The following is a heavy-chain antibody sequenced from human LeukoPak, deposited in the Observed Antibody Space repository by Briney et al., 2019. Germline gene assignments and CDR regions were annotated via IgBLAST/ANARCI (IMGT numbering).Heavy chain of an antibody. D-gene: IGHD5-12*01. V-gene: IGHV1-24*01. J-gene: IGHJ4*02. CDR1: GYTLTELS. Sequence: ASVKVSCKVSGYTLTELSMHWVRQAPGKGLEWMGGFDPEDGETIYAQKFQGRVTMTEDTSTDTAYMELSSLRSEDTAGYYCATALDIVATPGNYWGQGTLVTVSS. CDR2: FDPEDGET. CDR3: ATALDIVATPGNY.